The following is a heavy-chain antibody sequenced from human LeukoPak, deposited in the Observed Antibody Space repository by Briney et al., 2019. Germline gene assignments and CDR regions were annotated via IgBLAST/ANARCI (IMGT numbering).Heavy chain of an antibody. J-gene: IGHJ4*02. D-gene: IGHD3-22*01. Sequence: ASVKVSCKASGYTFTSYGISWVRQAPGQGLEWMGWISAYNGNTNYAQKLQGRVTMTTDTSTSTAYMELRSLRSEDTAVYYCATNAPTAYYYDSSGYYRPLDYWGQGTLVTVSP. CDR2: ISAYNGNT. CDR1: GYTFTSYG. CDR3: ATNAPTAYYYDSSGYYRPLDY. V-gene: IGHV1-18*01.